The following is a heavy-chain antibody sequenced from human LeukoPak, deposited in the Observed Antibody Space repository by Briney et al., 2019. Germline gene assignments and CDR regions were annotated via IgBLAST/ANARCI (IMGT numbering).Heavy chain of an antibody. J-gene: IGHJ5*02. CDR2: MNPNSGNT. Sequence: GASVKVSCKASGYTFTSYDINWVRQAAGQGLEWMGWMNPNSGNTGYAQKFQGRVTMTRNTSISTAYMELSSLRSEDTAVYYCATHRMGRWRPFDPWGQGTLVTVSS. D-gene: IGHD3-16*01. V-gene: IGHV1-8*01. CDR3: ATHRMGRWRPFDP. CDR1: GYTFTSYD.